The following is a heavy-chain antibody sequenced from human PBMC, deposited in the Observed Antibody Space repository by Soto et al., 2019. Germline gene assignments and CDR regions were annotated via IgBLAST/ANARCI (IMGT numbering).Heavy chain of an antibody. CDR2: TYYSGST. Sequence: QVQLQESGPGLVKPSETLSLTCTVSGGSISSYYWGWIRQPPGKGLEWIGSTYYSGSTNYNPSLKRRVTISVDTSKTQFSLKLSSVTAADTAVYYCARDYSNYPDYYYGMDVWGQGTTVTVSS. J-gene: IGHJ6*02. D-gene: IGHD4-4*01. CDR1: GGSISSYY. V-gene: IGHV4-59*01. CDR3: ARDYSNYPDYYYGMDV.